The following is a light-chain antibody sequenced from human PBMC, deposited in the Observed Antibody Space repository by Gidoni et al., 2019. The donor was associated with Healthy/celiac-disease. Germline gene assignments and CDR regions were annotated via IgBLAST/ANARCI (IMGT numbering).Light chain of an antibody. CDR1: QSVSSSY. Sequence: EILLTPSPGTLSLSPGERATLSRRASQSVSSSYLAWYQQKPGPAPRLLIYGASRRATGIPDRFSGSASGKDFTLTISRLAHEDFAVYYCQQDGSSRTFGQGTKVEIK. V-gene: IGKV3-20*01. J-gene: IGKJ1*01. CDR2: GAS. CDR3: QQDGSSRT.